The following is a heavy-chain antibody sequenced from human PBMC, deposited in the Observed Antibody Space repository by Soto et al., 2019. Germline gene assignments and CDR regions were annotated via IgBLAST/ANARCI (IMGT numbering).Heavy chain of an antibody. CDR3: ASADYYGSGSSVDY. D-gene: IGHD3-10*01. CDR2: IYYSGST. J-gene: IGHJ4*02. CDR1: GGSISSYY. V-gene: IGHV4-59*01. Sequence: QVQLQESGPGLVKPSETLSLTCTVSGGSISSYYWSWIRQPPGKGLEWIGYIYYSGSTNYNPSLKSRVTISVDRSKNQFSLKLSSVTAADTAVYYCASADYYGSGSSVDYWGQGTLVTVSS.